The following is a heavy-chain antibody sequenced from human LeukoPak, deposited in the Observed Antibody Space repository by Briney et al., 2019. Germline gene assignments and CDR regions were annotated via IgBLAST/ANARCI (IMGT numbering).Heavy chain of an antibody. CDR3: AREAAMVYGYYYYMDV. D-gene: IGHD5-18*01. CDR1: GFTLSHYY. Sequence: GGSLRLSCAASGFTLSHYYMTWIRQAPGKGLEWLSCISSSGDTIYYADSVKGRFTISRDNAKNSLYLQMNSLRAEDTALYYCAREAAMVYGYYYYMDVWGKGTTVTVSS. J-gene: IGHJ6*03. CDR2: ISSSGDTI. V-gene: IGHV3-11*01.